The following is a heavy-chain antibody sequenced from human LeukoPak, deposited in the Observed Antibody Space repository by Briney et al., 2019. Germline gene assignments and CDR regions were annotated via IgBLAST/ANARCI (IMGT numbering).Heavy chain of an antibody. CDR2: IYTTGST. J-gene: IGHJ4*02. V-gene: IGHV4-4*07. D-gene: IGHD3-10*01. CDR1: GGSISTYH. Sequence: PSETLSLTCTLSGGSISTYHWGWIRQPAGKGLEWIGRIYTTGSTNYNPSLKSRVAMSVDTSKNQFSLKLSSVTAADTAVYYCARGSLVRGLFDYWGQGTLVTVSS. CDR3: ARGSLVRGLFDY.